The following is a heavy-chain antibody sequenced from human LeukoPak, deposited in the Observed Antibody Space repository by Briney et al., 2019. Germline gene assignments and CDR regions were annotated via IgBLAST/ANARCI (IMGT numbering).Heavy chain of an antibody. D-gene: IGHD2-2*01. V-gene: IGHV3-23*01. CDR2: ISGSGGGT. CDR1: GFTFNTYV. CDR3: ATVYSSSPLRPMDV. J-gene: IGHJ6*02. Sequence: RGSLRLSCAASGFTFNTYVMSWVRQAPGKGLEWVSAISGSGGGTYYVDSVKGRFTISRDNSKNTLYLQMNSLRAEDTAVYYCATVYSSSPLRPMDVWGQGTTVTVSS.